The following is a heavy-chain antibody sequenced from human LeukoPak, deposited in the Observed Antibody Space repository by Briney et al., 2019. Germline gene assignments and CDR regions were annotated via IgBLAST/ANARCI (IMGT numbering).Heavy chain of an antibody. V-gene: IGHV3-48*03. CDR2: ISSSGSTI. J-gene: IGHJ4*02. CDR1: GFTFSSYE. D-gene: IGHD3-9*01. CDR3: ARVSRPVYFDWFSAAGGIDY. Sequence: HPGGSLRLSCAASGFTFSSYEMNWVRQAPGKGLEWVSYISSSGSTIYYADSVKGRFTISRDNAKNSLYLQMNSLRAEDTAVYYCARVSRPVYFDWFSAAGGIDYWGQGTLVTVSS.